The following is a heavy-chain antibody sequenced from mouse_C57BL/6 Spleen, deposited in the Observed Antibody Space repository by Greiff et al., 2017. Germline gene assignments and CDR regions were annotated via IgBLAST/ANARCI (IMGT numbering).Heavy chain of an antibody. V-gene: IGHV1-82*01. CDR2: IYPGDGDT. J-gene: IGHJ2*01. Sequence: QVQLQQSGPELVKPGASVKISCKASGYAFSSSWMNWVKQRPGKGLEWIGRIYPGDGDTNYNGKFKGKATLTADKSSSTAYMQLSSLTSEDSAVYFCARFDYYGYYCDYWGQGTTLTVSS. D-gene: IGHD1-1*01. CDR1: GYAFSSSW. CDR3: ARFDYYGYYCDY.